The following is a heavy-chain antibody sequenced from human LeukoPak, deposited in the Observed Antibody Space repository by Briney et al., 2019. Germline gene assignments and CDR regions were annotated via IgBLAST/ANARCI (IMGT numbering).Heavy chain of an antibody. CDR3: ARGLQWGWGKYFDY. Sequence: SETLSLTCTVSGGSISSYYWSWIRQPPGKGLEWIGYIYYSGSTNYNPSLKSRVTISVDTSKNQFSLKLSSVTAADTAVYYCARGLQWGWGKYFDYWGQGTLVTVSS. J-gene: IGHJ4*02. CDR1: GGSISSYY. V-gene: IGHV4-59*12. CDR2: IYYSGST. D-gene: IGHD3-16*01.